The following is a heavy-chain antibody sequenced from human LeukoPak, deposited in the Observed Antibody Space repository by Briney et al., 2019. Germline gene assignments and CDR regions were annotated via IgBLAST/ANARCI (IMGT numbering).Heavy chain of an antibody. CDR3: AKEVYYDSSGYFRPSWFDP. D-gene: IGHD3-22*01. CDR2: ISGSGGST. CDR1: GFTFSSYA. V-gene: IGHV3-23*01. Sequence: GGSLRLSCAASGFTFSSYAMSWVRQAPGKGLEWVSAISGSGGSTYYADSVKGRFTISRDNSKNTLYLQMNSLRAEDTAVYYCAKEVYYDSSGYFRPSWFDPWGQGTLVTVSS. J-gene: IGHJ5*02.